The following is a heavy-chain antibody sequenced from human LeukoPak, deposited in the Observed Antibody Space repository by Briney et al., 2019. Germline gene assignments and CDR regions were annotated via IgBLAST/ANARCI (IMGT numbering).Heavy chain of an antibody. V-gene: IGHV3-48*02. D-gene: IGHD6-13*01. Sequence: GGSLRLSCAASGFTFSSYSMNWVRQAPGKGLEWVSHITASGTAMFYADSVKGRFTISRDNAKNLLYLQMNSLGDEDTAVYYCARGIAAAGLNWFDPWGQGTLVTVSS. CDR2: ITASGTAM. J-gene: IGHJ5*02. CDR3: ARGIAAAGLNWFDP. CDR1: GFTFSSYS.